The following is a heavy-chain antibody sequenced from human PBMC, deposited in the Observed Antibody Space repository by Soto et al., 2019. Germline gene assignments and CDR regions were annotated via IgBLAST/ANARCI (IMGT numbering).Heavy chain of an antibody. D-gene: IGHD6-19*01. V-gene: IGHV1-3*05. J-gene: IGHJ4*02. CDR3: ARTRLTVAFDY. CDR1: GYTFTNHD. Sequence: QIQLVQSGAEEKKPGASVRISCKASGYTFTNHDIHWVRRAPGQRLEWMGWINPGHGRTMYSQNFQGRVTITRDTSASTAYRELSSLSSEDAAVYYCARTRLTVAFDYWGQGTMVTVSS. CDR2: INPGHGRT.